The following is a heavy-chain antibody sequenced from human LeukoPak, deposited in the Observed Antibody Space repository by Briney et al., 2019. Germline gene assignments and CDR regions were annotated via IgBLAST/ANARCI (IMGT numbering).Heavy chain of an antibody. J-gene: IGHJ3*02. D-gene: IGHD3-10*01. CDR1: GFTFSSYS. V-gene: IGHV3-48*01. Sequence: GGSLRLSCAASGFTFSSYSMNWVRQAPGKGLEWVSYISSSSSTIYYADSVKGRFTISRDNAKNSLYLQMNSLRAEDTAVYYCARDPVRSKPYAFDIWGQGTMVTVSS. CDR3: ARDPVRSKPYAFDI. CDR2: ISSSSSTI.